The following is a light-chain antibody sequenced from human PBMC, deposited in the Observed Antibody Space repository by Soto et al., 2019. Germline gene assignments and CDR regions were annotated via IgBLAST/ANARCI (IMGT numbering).Light chain of an antibody. CDR2: DAS. J-gene: IGKJ5*01. CDR3: QQRSDWFT. CDR1: QSVSSY. V-gene: IGKV3-11*01. Sequence: EIVLTQSPGTLSLSPWERATLSCRASQSVSSYLAWYQQKPGQAPRLLIYDASNRATGIPVRFSGSGSGTDFTLTISSLEPEDFGLYYCQQRSDWFTFGQGTRLEIK.